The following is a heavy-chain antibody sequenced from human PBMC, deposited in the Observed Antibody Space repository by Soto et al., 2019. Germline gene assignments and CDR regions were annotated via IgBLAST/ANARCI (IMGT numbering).Heavy chain of an antibody. CDR2: IYYRGST. D-gene: IGHD3-22*01. CDR3: ATDYEPAFDI. Sequence: QLQLQESGPGLVKPSETLSLTCTVSGGSISSSSYYWGWIRQPPGKGLEWIGSIYYRGSTYYNPALKSRVTISVDTSKNQFSLKLSSVTAADTAVYYCATDYEPAFDIWGQGTMVTVSS. J-gene: IGHJ3*02. V-gene: IGHV4-39*02. CDR1: GGSISSSSYY.